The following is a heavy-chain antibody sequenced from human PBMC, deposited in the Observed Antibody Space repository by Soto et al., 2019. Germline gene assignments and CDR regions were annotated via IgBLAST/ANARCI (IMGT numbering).Heavy chain of an antibody. Sequence: QVQLVQSGAEVKNPGASVKVSCKASGYSFTRYGIGWARQAPGQGLEWMGWINAYNGNTNYAQNLQGRLTLTTDTSTTTAYMELRSPRSNDTAIYYCAMVDVYVTPSPQDVWGQGTTVTVSS. V-gene: IGHV1-18*01. CDR2: INAYNGNT. J-gene: IGHJ6*02. CDR1: GYSFTRYG. D-gene: IGHD3-16*01. CDR3: AMVDVYVTPSPQDV.